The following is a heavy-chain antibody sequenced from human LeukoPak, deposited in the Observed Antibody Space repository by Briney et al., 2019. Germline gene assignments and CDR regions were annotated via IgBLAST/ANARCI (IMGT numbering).Heavy chain of an antibody. Sequence: GGSLRLSCAASGFTFSSYGMPWVRQAPGKGVEWVAVIWYDGSDKYYADSVKGRFTISRDNSKNTLYLQMNSLRAEDTAVYYCAKGYSSSWYFPDFDYWGQGTLVTVSS. V-gene: IGHV3-33*06. CDR1: GFTFSSYG. CDR2: IWYDGSDK. J-gene: IGHJ4*02. D-gene: IGHD6-13*01. CDR3: AKGYSSSWYFPDFDY.